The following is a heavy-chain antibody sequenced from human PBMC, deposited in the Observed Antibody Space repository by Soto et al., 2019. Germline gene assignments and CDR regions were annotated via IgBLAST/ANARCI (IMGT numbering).Heavy chain of an antibody. Sequence: GASVKVSCTASGYTFTSYGISWVRQAPGQGLEWMGWISGYNGDINYAQQFQGRVTMTTDTSTSTAYMELRSLRSDDTAVYYCARREGDTMVRGVRALYYYYGMDVWGQGTTVTVSS. CDR3: ARREGDTMVRGVRALYYYYGMDV. CDR2: ISGYNGDI. D-gene: IGHD3-10*01. J-gene: IGHJ6*02. CDR1: GYTFTSYG. V-gene: IGHV1-18*01.